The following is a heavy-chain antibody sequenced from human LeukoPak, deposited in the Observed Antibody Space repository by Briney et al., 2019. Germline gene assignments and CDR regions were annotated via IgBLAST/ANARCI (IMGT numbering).Heavy chain of an antibody. CDR1: GFTFRSYW. V-gene: IGHV3-74*01. J-gene: IGHJ6*02. CDR3: TRDRRYGGMDV. D-gene: IGHD3-10*01. CDR2: IISDGSSA. Sequence: PGVSLRLSCAASGFTFRSYWMHWVRQAPGKGLVWVSRIISDGSSATHADSVKGRFTVSRDNAKNMLYLQMNSLRAEDTAVYYCTRDRRYGGMDVWGQGTTVTVSS.